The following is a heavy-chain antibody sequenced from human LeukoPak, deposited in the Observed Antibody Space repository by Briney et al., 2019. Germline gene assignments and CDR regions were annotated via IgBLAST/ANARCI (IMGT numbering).Heavy chain of an antibody. CDR3: AKVAKRWLQFGDFDY. J-gene: IGHJ4*02. CDR1: GLSVSSNF. Sequence: GGSLRLSCAATGLSVSSNFMSWVRQAPGKGLEWVSVIYGGGSTYYADSVKGRFTISRDTPKNTLYLQMNSLRVEDTALYYCAKVAKRWLQFGDFDYWGQGTLVTVSS. CDR2: IYGGGST. V-gene: IGHV3-53*01. D-gene: IGHD5-24*01.